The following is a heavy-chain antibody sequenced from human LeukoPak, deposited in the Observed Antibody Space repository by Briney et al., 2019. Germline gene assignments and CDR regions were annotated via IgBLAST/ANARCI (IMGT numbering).Heavy chain of an antibody. CDR2: ISSSSSYI. D-gene: IGHD3-22*01. CDR3: ARDGRYYDSSGYNY. V-gene: IGHV3-21*01. J-gene: IGHJ4*02. Sequence: GGSLRLSCAASGFTFSSYWMSWVRQAPGKGLEWVSSISSSSSYIYYADSVKGRFTISRDNAKNSLYLQMNSLRAEDTAVYYCARDGRYYDSSGYNYWGQGTLVTVSS. CDR1: GFTFSSYW.